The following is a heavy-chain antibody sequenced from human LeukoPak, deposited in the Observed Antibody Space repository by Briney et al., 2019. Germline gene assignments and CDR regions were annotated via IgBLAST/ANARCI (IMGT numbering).Heavy chain of an antibody. V-gene: IGHV4-61*05. J-gene: IGHJ4*02. D-gene: IGHD1-20*01. CDR2: IYTSGST. Sequence: SETLSLTCTVSGGSISSSSYYWGWIRQPPGKGLEWIGRIYTSGSTNYNPSLKSRVTISVDTSKNQFSLKLSSVTAADTAVYYCARSGITGTMGFDYWGQGTLVTVSS. CDR1: GGSISSSSYY. CDR3: ARSGITGTMGFDY.